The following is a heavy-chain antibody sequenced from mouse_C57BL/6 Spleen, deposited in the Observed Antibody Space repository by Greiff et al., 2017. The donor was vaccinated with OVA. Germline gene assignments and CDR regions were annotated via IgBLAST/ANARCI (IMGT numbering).Heavy chain of an antibody. D-gene: IGHD1-1*01. J-gene: IGHJ2*01. CDR1: GFNIKDYY. CDR3: TTGHYGSSPLDY. CDR2: IDPEDGDT. Sequence: VQLQQSGAELVRPGASVKLSCTASGFNIKDYYMHWVKQRPEQGLEWIGRIDPEDGDTEYAPKFQGKATMTADTSSNTAYLQLSSLTSEDTAVYYCTTGHYGSSPLDYWGQGTTLTVSS. V-gene: IGHV14-1*01.